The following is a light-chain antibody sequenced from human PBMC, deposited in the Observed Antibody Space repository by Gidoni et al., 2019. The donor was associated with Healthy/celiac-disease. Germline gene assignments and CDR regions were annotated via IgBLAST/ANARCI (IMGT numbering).Light chain of an antibody. J-gene: IGKJ4*01. CDR2: DAS. Sequence: EIVLTQSPGTLSLSPGERATLSCRASQRVDRRSLAWYQQKPGQAPRLLIYDASSRATGIPDRFSGSGSGTDFTLTISRLEPEDFAVYFCQQYAYSPLTFGGGTKVEIK. CDR1: QRVDRRS. V-gene: IGKV3-20*01. CDR3: QQYAYSPLT.